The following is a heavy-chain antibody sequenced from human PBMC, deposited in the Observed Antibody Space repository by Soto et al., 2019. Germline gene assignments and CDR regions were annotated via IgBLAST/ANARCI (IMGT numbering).Heavy chain of an antibody. CDR1: GFTFSSYA. CDR3: AKTRLDGSGSYYFDY. D-gene: IGHD3-10*01. Sequence: GSLRLSCAASGFTFSSYAMSWVRQAPGKGLEWVSAISGSGGSTYYADSVKGRFTISRDNSKNTLYLQMNSLRAEDTAVYYCAKTRLDGSGSYYFDYWGQGTLVTVSS. J-gene: IGHJ4*02. V-gene: IGHV3-23*01. CDR2: ISGSGGST.